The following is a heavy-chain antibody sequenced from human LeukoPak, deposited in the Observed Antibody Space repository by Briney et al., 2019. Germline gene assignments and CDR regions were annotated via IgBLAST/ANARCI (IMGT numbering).Heavy chain of an antibody. Sequence: PGGSLRLSCAASGFTFSSNAMSWVRQAPGKGLEWVSAIRGSGGSTYYAACVKGRFTITRDNSKKTLYVQMDSVRPEDTAVYYCARAVGWGGYDIFDVWAQGTMVTVSS. J-gene: IGHJ3*01. CDR1: GFTFSSNA. V-gene: IGHV3-23*01. D-gene: IGHD3-16*01. CDR2: IRGSGGST. CDR3: ARAVGWGGYDIFDV.